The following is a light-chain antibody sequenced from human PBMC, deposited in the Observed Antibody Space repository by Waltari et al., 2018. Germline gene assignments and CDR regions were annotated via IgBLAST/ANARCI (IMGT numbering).Light chain of an antibody. J-gene: IGKJ2*01. CDR3: QQYKDWPPMYT. CDR1: QSVSSN. V-gene: IGKV3-15*01. CDR2: DAS. Sequence: EMVMTQSPATLSVSPGERATLSCRASQSVSSNLAWFQQKPGQAPRLLIYDASTRATGIPARFSGSGSGTEFTLTISSLQSEDFAVYYCQQYKDWPPMYTFGQGTKLEIK.